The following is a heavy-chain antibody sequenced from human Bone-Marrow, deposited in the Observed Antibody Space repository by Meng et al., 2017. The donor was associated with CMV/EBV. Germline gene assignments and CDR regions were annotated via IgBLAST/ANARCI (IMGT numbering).Heavy chain of an antibody. CDR1: GGSFSGYY. CDR3: ASPCTHY. CDR2: INHSGST. Sequence: SETLSLTCAVYGGSFSGYYWSWIRQPPGKGLEWIGEINHSGSTNYNPSLKSRVSISVDTSKNQFSLKLSSVAAADTALYYCASPCTHYWGQGTLVTVSS. J-gene: IGHJ4*02. D-gene: IGHD2-8*01. V-gene: IGHV4-34*01.